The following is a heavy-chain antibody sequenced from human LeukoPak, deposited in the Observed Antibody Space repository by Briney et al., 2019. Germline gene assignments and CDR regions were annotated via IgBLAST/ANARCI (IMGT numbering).Heavy chain of an antibody. CDR3: ASDPLGDAFDI. Sequence: PSQTLSLTCTVSGGSISSGGYYWSWIRQPAGMGLEWIGRIYTSGSTNYNPSLKSRVTMSVDTSKNQFSLKLSSVTAADTAVYYCASDPLGDAFDIWGQGTMVTVSS. CDR2: IYTSGST. CDR1: GGSISSGGYY. D-gene: IGHD3-16*01. J-gene: IGHJ3*02. V-gene: IGHV4-61*02.